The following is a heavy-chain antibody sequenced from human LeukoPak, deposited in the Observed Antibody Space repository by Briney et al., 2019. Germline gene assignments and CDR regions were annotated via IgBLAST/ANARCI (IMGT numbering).Heavy chain of an antibody. J-gene: IGHJ3*02. D-gene: IGHD2-2*02. CDR3: ARGRIPRDAFDI. CDR2: INPSGGST. Sequence: ASVKVSCKASGYTFTSYYMHWVRQAPGQGLVWMGIINPSGGSTSYAQKFQGRVTMTRDMSTSTVYMELSSLRSEDTAVYYCARGRIPRDAFDIWGQGTMVTVSS. CDR1: GYTFTSYY. V-gene: IGHV1-46*01.